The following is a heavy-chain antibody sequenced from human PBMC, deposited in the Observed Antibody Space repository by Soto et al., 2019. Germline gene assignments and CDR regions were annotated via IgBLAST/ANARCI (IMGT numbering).Heavy chain of an antibody. CDR1: GYTFTSYY. Sequence: ASVNRYCKTSGYTFTSYYMHWARQAPGQGLEWMGIINPSGGSTSYAQKFQGRVTMTRDTSTSTVYMELSSLRSEDTAVYYCAKGVGATSNWGQGTLVTVSS. D-gene: IGHD1-26*01. CDR2: INPSGGST. CDR3: AKGVGATSN. J-gene: IGHJ4*02. V-gene: IGHV1-46*01.